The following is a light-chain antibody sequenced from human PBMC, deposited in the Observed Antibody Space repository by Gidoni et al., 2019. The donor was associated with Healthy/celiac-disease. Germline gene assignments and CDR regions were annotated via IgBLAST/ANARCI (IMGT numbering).Light chain of an antibody. CDR2: KAS. J-gene: IGKJ2*01. CDR3: QQYNSYSLT. Sequence: DRQMTESPSTLSASVGDRVTITCRASQSISSWLAWYQQKPGKAPKLLIYKASSLDSGVPSRFSGSGSGTAFTLTISSLQPDDFASYYCQQYNSYSLTFGQGTKLEIK. CDR1: QSISSW. V-gene: IGKV1-5*03.